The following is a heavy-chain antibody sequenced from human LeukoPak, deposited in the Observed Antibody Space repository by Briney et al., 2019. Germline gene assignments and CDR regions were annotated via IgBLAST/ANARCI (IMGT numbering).Heavy chain of an antibody. Sequence: ASVKVSCKASGYSFTDYYMHWVRQAPGQGLESMGWINPDSGGTNYPQKFQGRVTMTRDTPISTAYMELSRLRSDDTAVYYCARGGHYYSYSMDVWGKGTTVTVSS. J-gene: IGHJ6*03. V-gene: IGHV1-2*02. CDR3: ARGGHYYSYSMDV. CDR2: INPDSGGT. CDR1: GYSFTDYY.